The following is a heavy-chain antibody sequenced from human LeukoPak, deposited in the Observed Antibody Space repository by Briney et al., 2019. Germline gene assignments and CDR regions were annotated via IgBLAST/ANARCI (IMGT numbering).Heavy chain of an antibody. CDR3: AKVNGDYVGPMDYYYYGMDV. CDR2: IRYDGSNK. V-gene: IGHV3-30*02. CDR1: GFTFSGYG. J-gene: IGHJ6*02. D-gene: IGHD4-17*01. Sequence: PGGSLRLSCAASGFTFSGYGMHWVRQAPGKGLEWVAFIRYDGSNKYYADSVKGRFTISRDNSKNTLYLQMNSLRAEDTAVYYCAKVNGDYVGPMDYYYYGMDVWGQGTTVTVSS.